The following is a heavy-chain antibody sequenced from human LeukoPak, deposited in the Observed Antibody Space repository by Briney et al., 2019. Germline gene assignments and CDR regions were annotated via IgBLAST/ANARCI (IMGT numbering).Heavy chain of an antibody. CDR1: GGSISSGGYY. Sequence: SETLSLTCTVSGGSISSGGYYWSWIRQHPGKGLEWIGYIYYSGSTYYNPSLKSRVTISVDTSKNQFSLKLSSVTAADTAVYYCARVGGDDSTGHYSVDYWGQGTLVTVSS. V-gene: IGHV4-31*03. CDR3: ARVGGDDSTGHYSVDY. J-gene: IGHJ4*02. CDR2: IYYSGST. D-gene: IGHD3-22*01.